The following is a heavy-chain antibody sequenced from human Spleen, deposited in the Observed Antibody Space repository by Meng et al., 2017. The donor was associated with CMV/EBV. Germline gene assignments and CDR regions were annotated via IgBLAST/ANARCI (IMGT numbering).Heavy chain of an antibody. CDR1: GFMFDRYA. Sequence: GGSLRLSCGASGFMFDRYAMSWVRQAPGKGLEWVSSISGSGGSIEYAGSVKGRFTISIDNSKNTLFLQMKSLRAEDTATYYCAKFDSVGATFFDYWGQGTPVTVSS. CDR3: AKFDSVGATFFDY. J-gene: IGHJ4*02. V-gene: IGHV3-23*01. CDR2: ISGSGGSI. D-gene: IGHD1-26*01.